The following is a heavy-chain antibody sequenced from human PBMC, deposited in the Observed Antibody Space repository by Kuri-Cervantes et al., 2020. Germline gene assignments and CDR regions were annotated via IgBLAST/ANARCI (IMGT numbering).Heavy chain of an antibody. D-gene: IGHD3-22*01. CDR1: GFTFSSYG. V-gene: IGHV3-7*03. CDR3: ARDKGIYDPSGVRGYYFDY. Sequence: GESLKISCAASGFTFSSYGMHWVRQAPGRGLEWVAGINQEGGATYYVDSVEGRFTISRDNARNSLYLQMNSLRAEDTAVYYCARDKGIYDPSGVRGYYFDYWGQGTLVTVSS. CDR2: INQEGGAT. J-gene: IGHJ4*02.